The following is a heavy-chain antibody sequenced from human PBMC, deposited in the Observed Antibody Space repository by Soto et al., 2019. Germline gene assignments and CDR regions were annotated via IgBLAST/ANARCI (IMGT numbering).Heavy chain of an antibody. CDR3: ARDSDTFFDSGWFDP. CDR2: IYTSGST. Sequence: SETLSLTCTVSVGSISSYSWTWVRQPAGKGLEWIGRIYTSGSTNYNPSLKSRVTMSVDTSKNQFSLKLSSVTAADTAVYYCARDSDTFFDSGWFDPWGQGTLVTVSS. CDR1: VGSISSYS. J-gene: IGHJ5*02. D-gene: IGHD3-3*02. V-gene: IGHV4-4*07.